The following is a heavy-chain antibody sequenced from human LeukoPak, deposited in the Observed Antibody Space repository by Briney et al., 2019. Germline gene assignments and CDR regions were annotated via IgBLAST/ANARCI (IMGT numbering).Heavy chain of an antibody. CDR1: GGSISSGSYY. Sequence: SETLSLTCTVSGGSISSGSYYRGWIRQPPGKGLEWIGSMYSSGSTYYNPSLKSRVTISVDTSKNQFSLKLSSVTAADTAVYYCARSGSGYLRYYFDYWGQGTLVTVSS. V-gene: IGHV4-39*07. CDR3: ARSGSGYLRYYFDY. D-gene: IGHD5-12*01. CDR2: MYSSGST. J-gene: IGHJ4*02.